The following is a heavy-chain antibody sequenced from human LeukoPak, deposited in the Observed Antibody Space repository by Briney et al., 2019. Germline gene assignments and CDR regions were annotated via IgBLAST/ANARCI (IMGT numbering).Heavy chain of an antibody. V-gene: IGHV4-59*12. CDR2: IYYSGST. CDR1: GGSISSYY. Sequence: SETLSLTCTVSGGSISSYYWSWIRQPPGKGLEWIGYIYYSGSTNYNPSLKSRVTISVDTSKNQFSLKLSSVTAADTAVYYCARLAVVPAAIPHYSYYVDVWGKGTTVTVSS. D-gene: IGHD2-2*02. CDR3: ARLAVVPAAIPHYSYYVDV. J-gene: IGHJ6*03.